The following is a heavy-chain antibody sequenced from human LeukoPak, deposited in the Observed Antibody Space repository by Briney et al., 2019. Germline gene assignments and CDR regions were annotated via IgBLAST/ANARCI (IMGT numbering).Heavy chain of an antibody. CDR1: GYTFTSYG. Sequence: GASVKVSCKASGYTFTSYGISWVGQAPGQGLEWMGWISAYNGNTNYAQKLQGRVTMTTDTSTSTAYMELRSLRSDDTAVYYCARVAGAPYGSGSYLFLDYWGQGTLVTVSS. CDR3: ARVAGAPYGSGSYLFLDY. J-gene: IGHJ4*02. CDR2: ISAYNGNT. V-gene: IGHV1-18*01. D-gene: IGHD3-10*01.